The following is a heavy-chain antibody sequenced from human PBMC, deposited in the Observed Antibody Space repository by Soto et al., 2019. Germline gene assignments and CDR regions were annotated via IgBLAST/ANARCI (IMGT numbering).Heavy chain of an antibody. D-gene: IGHD6-19*01. V-gene: IGHV4-59*01. CDR2: IYYSGST. J-gene: IGHJ2*01. CDR3: ARVSAGYWYFDL. Sequence: QVQLQESGPGLVKPSETLSLTCTVSGGSISSYYWSWIRQPPGKGLEWIGYIYYSGSTNYNPSLKRRGTISVDTTKNQSSLKLSSVTAADTAVYYCARVSAGYWYFDLWGRGTLVTVSS. CDR1: GGSISSYY.